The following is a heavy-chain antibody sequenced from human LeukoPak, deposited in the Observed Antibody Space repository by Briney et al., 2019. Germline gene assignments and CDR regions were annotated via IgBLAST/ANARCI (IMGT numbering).Heavy chain of an antibody. J-gene: IGHJ4*02. Sequence: SETLSLTCAVYGGSFSGYYWSWIRQPPGKGLEWIGEINHSGSTNYNPSLKSRVTMSVDTSKNQFSLKLSSVTAADTAVYYCARGINEIGYCSGGSCEYFDYWGQGTLVTVSS. CDR2: INHSGST. CDR1: GGSFSGYY. V-gene: IGHV4-34*01. D-gene: IGHD2-15*01. CDR3: ARGINEIGYCSGGSCEYFDY.